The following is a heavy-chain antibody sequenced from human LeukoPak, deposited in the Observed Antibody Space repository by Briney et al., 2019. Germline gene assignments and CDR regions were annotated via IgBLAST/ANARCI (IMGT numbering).Heavy chain of an antibody. CDR3: ARGRHLGYDFWSGYYTSYYYYYGMDV. J-gene: IGHJ6*02. CDR2: MNPNSGNT. D-gene: IGHD3-3*01. V-gene: IGHV1-8*01. Sequence: ASVKVSCKASGYTFTSYDINWVRQATGQGLERMGWMNPNSGNTGYAQKFQGRVTMTRNTSISTAYMELSSLRSEDTAVYYCARGRHLGYDFWSGYYTSYYYYYGMDVWGQGTTVTVSS. CDR1: GYTFTSYD.